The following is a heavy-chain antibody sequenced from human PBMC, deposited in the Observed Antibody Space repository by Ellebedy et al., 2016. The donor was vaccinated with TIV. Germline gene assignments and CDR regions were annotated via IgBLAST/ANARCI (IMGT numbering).Heavy chain of an antibody. Sequence: GSLRLXXTVSGGSISSSSYFWGWIRQPPGKGLEWIGIIYYSWSTYYNPSLNSRVSISVDTSKNQFSLNLSSVTAADTAVYYCARPLRSTVTTSIYFDYWGQGTLVTVSS. J-gene: IGHJ4*02. D-gene: IGHD4-17*01. V-gene: IGHV4-39*01. CDR3: ARPLRSTVTTSIYFDY. CDR2: IYYSWST. CDR1: GGSISSSSYF.